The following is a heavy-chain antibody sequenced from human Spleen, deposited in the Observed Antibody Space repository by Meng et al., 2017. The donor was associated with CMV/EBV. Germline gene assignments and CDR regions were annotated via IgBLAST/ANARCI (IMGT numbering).Heavy chain of an antibody. D-gene: IGHD3-3*01. CDR3: ARHDFWSGYYSNWFDP. J-gene: IGHJ5*02. Sequence: ASSSSSYYWGWIRQPPGKGLEWIGSIYYSGSTYYNPSLKSRVTISVDTSKNQFSLKLSSVTAADTAVYYCARHDFWSGYYSNWFDPWGQGTLVTVSS. V-gene: IGHV4-39*01. CDR1: ASSSSSYY. CDR2: IYYSGST.